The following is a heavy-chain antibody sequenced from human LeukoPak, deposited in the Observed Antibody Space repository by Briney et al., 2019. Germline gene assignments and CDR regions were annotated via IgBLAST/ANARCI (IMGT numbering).Heavy chain of an antibody. CDR2: ISRDGSDK. V-gene: IGHV3-30*18. CDR3: AKDWGYASGTYLDS. J-gene: IGHJ4*02. D-gene: IGHD3-16*01. CDR1: GFTFSSNA. Sequence: GGSLRLSCAASGFTFSSNAMHWVRQAPGKGLEWVAVISRDGSDKYYPDSVKGRFTISRDNSKNTLFLQMSSLRTEDTAVYYCAKDWGYASGTYLDSWGQGTLVTVSS.